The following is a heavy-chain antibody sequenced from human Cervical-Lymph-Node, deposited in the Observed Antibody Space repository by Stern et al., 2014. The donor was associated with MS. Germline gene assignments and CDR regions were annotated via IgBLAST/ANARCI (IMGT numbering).Heavy chain of an antibody. CDR1: GFTFSDYY. J-gene: IGHJ3*01. Sequence: QVQLVESGGGLVKPGGSLRLSCAASGFTFSDYYISWIRQAPGKGLEWVSHISGSGNTIRYADSGKGRFTISRDNAKNSVYLQMNSLTADDTAVYYCAREAAYLVRDAFDVWGQGTRVTVSS. CDR2: ISGSGNTI. V-gene: IGHV3-11*01. D-gene: IGHD6-13*01. CDR3: AREAAYLVRDAFDV.